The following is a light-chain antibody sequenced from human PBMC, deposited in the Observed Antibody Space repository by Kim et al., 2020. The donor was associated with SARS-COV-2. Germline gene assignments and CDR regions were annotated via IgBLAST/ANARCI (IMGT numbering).Light chain of an antibody. V-gene: IGLV3-1*01. CDR3: QAWDGDTAV. J-gene: IGLJ1*01. CDR1: KLDDKY. CDR2: SDD. Sequence: SYELTQPPSLSVSPGQTASITCSGEKLDDKYASWHQQKPGQSPVLVIYSDDQRPSGIPERFSGSNSGNTATLTISGTQTMDEADYYCQAWDGDTAVFGSGTKVTVL.